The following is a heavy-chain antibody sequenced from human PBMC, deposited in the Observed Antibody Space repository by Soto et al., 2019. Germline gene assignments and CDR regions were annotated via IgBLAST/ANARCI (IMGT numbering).Heavy chain of an antibody. CDR1: GFSLTTDRVG. CDR2: MFWDVSN. Sequence: QITLKESGPTLVKPTQTLTLTCTFSGFSLTTDRVGVGWIRQPPGEALEWLAVMFWDVSNTYSTSLETSLTISMATSKTQSALTMTNMDSLDTATFSCAHACAGRSLYWGQGTLVTVSS. CDR3: AHACAGRSLY. J-gene: IGHJ4*02. V-gene: IGHV2-5*02. D-gene: IGHD1-26*01.